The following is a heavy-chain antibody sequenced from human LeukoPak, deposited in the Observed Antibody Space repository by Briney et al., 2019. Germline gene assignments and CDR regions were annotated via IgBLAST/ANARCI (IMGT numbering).Heavy chain of an antibody. CDR3: ARISAVAGTGSLDY. V-gene: IGHV3-48*03. CDR2: ISISGDNI. D-gene: IGHD6-19*01. CDR1: GLTFSSYH. Sequence: PGGSLRLSCAASGLTFSSYHMNWVRQAPGKGLEWVSYISISGDNIYYADSVKGRFTISRDNAKSSLYLQMNSLRAEDTAVYHCARISAVAGTGSLDYWGQGTLVTVSS. J-gene: IGHJ4*02.